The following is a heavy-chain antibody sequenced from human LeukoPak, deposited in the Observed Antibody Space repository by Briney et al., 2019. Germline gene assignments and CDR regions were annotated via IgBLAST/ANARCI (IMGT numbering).Heavy chain of an antibody. D-gene: IGHD3-3*01. J-gene: IGHJ4*02. Sequence: PGGSLRLSCAASGFTFSSYAMSWVRQAPGKGLEWVSAISGSGGSTYYADSVKGRFTISRDNSKNTLYLQMNSLRAEDTAVYYCAKVKGRSGYYLGYFDYWGQGTLVTVSS. CDR2: ISGSGGST. CDR3: AKVKGRSGYYLGYFDY. V-gene: IGHV3-23*01. CDR1: GFTFSSYA.